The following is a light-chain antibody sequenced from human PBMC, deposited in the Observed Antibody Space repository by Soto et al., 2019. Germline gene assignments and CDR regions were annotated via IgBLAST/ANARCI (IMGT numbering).Light chain of an antibody. J-gene: IGLJ1*01. Sequence: QSALTQPASVSGSPGQSITISCAGTSSDIGAYNHVSWYQQHPGKAPKLMIYEVSNRPSGVSNRFSGSKSGNTASLTISGLQADEEADYYCSSFTRSNSYVFGTGTKLTVL. CDR1: SSDIGAYNH. CDR2: EVS. V-gene: IGLV2-14*01. CDR3: SSFTRSNSYV.